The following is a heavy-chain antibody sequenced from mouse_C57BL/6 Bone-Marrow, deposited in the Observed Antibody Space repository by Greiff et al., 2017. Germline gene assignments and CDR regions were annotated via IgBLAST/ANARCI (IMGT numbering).Heavy chain of an antibody. CDR2: IDPENGDT. J-gene: IGHJ1*03. CDR1: GFNIKDDY. Sequence: VQLQQSGAELVRPGASVKLSCTASGFNIKDDYMHWVKQRPEQGLEWIGWIDPENGDTEYASKFQGKATITADTSSNTAYLQLSSLTSEDTAVYYCTTCGCYWYFDVWGTGTTVTVSS. D-gene: IGHD1-1*02. V-gene: IGHV14-4*01. CDR3: TTCGCYWYFDV.